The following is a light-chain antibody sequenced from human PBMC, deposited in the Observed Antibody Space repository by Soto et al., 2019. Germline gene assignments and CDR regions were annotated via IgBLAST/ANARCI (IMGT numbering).Light chain of an antibody. CDR3: QQYNNWPPPT. CDR1: QSVSSN. Sequence: EIVMTQSPATLSVSPGERATLSCRASQSVSSNLAWYQQKPGQAPRLLIYGASTRATGIPARFSGSWSGTEFTLIISSLQSEDFAVYYCQQYNNWPPPTFGGGTKVEIK. CDR2: GAS. V-gene: IGKV3-15*01. J-gene: IGKJ4*02.